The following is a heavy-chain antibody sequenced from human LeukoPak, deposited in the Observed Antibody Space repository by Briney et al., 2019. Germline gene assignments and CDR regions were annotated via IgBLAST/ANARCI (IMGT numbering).Heavy chain of an antibody. D-gene: IGHD3-22*01. CDR2: INPNSGGT. J-gene: IGHJ3*02. V-gene: IGHV1-2*02. CDR1: GYTFTGYY. CDR3: ARDRRNIAALYYYDSSGYYYDAFDI. Sequence: ASVKVSCKASGYTFTGYYMHWVRQAPGQGLEWMGWINPNSGGTNYAQKLQGRVTMTTDTSTSTAYMELRSLRSDDTAVYYCARDRRNIAALYYYDSSGYYYDAFDIWGQGTMVTVSS.